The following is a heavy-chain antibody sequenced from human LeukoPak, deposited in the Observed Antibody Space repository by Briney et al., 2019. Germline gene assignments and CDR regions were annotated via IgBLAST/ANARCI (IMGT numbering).Heavy chain of an antibody. J-gene: IGHJ6*03. CDR2: IYYSGST. V-gene: IGHV4-59*01. CDR1: GGSISSYY. Sequence: PSETLSLTCTVSGGSISSYYWSWIRQPPGKGLEWIGYIYYSGSTNYNPSFKSRVTISVDTSKNQFSLKLSSVTAADTAVYYCARLGYCSGGSCYAHAPYYYYYYMDVWGKGTTVTVSS. D-gene: IGHD2-15*01. CDR3: ARLGYCSGGSCYAHAPYYYYYYMDV.